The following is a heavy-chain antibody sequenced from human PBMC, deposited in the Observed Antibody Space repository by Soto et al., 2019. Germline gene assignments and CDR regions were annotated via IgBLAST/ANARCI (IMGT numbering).Heavy chain of an antibody. Sequence: GASVKVSCKASGYTFTGYYMHWVRQAPGQGLEWMGWINPNSGGTNYAQKFQGWVTMTRDTSISTAYMELSRLRSDDTAVYYCARMGTKYSSTLYYYYGMDVWGQGTTVTVSS. CDR1: GYTFTGYY. CDR3: ARMGTKYSSTLYYYYGMDV. V-gene: IGHV1-2*04. CDR2: INPNSGGT. J-gene: IGHJ6*02. D-gene: IGHD6-13*01.